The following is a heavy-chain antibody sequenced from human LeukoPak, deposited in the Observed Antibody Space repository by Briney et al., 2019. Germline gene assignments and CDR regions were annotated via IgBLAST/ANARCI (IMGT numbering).Heavy chain of an antibody. CDR3: ARDLESYSSGWFDP. D-gene: IGHD6-25*01. V-gene: IGHV1-2*02. CDR2: INPNSGGT. Sequence: ASVKVSCKASGYTFTGYYMHWVRQAPGQGLEWMGWINPNSGGTNYAQKFQGRVTMTRDTSISTAYMELSRPRSDDTAVYYCARDLESYSSGWFDPWGQGTLVTVSS. CDR1: GYTFTGYY. J-gene: IGHJ5*02.